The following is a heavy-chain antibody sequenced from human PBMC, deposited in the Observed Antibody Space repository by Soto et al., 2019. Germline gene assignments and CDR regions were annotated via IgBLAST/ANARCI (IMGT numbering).Heavy chain of an antibody. J-gene: IGHJ5*02. CDR2: IGGRDGST. V-gene: IGHV3-23*01. CDR3: AKGRSVIWNGGPPPSWFNP. D-gene: IGHD1-1*01. Sequence: EVQLLESGGGVVRPGGSLRLSCEASGFSFGDYVMNWVRQGQGKGLEWVSSIGGRDGSTYYADSVKGRFTISRDNSKNWVFVQMEGLRGEDTAVYYCAKGRSVIWNGGPPPSWFNPWGQGTQVIVSS. CDR1: GFSFGDYV.